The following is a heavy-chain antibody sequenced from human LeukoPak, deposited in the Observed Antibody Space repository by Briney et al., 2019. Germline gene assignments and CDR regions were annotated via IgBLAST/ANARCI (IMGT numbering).Heavy chain of an antibody. Sequence: SETLSLTCAVYGGSFSGYYWSWIRQPPGKGLEWIGSIYYSGSTYYNPSLKSRVTISVDTSKNQFSLKLSSVTAADTAVYYCARAPRYYYDSSGYYAAFDIWGQGTMVTVSS. CDR1: GGSFSGYY. D-gene: IGHD3-22*01. CDR3: ARAPRYYYDSSGYYAAFDI. J-gene: IGHJ3*02. V-gene: IGHV4-34*01. CDR2: IYYSGST.